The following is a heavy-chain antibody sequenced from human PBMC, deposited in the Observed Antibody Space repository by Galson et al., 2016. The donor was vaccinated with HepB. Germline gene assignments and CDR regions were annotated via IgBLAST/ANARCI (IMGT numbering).Heavy chain of an antibody. Sequence: SLRLSCAASGFSVTRNHMTWVRQAPGKGLEWVSVLYGIGTTSYADSVQGRFTISRDDDQNTLFLQMDRLRPEDTATYFCAGGFCGGTSCSGGFYYGMDVWGKGTRVIVSS. J-gene: IGHJ6*04. CDR3: AGGFCGGTSCSGGFYYGMDV. CDR2: LYGIGTT. V-gene: IGHV3-66*02. D-gene: IGHD2-21*01. CDR1: GFSVTRNH.